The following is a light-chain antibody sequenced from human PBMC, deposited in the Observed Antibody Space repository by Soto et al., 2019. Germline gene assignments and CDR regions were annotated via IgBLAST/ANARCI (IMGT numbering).Light chain of an antibody. Sequence: QSVLTQPPSVSGAPGQRVTISCTGSSSNIGAGHDVHWYQQLPGTAPKLIIYGNSKRPSGVPDRFSGSKSGTSASLAITGLQAEDEADYYCQSYDSSLSGSNVVFGGGTKLTVL. CDR3: QSYDSSLSGSNVV. CDR1: SSNIGAGHD. J-gene: IGLJ2*01. CDR2: GNS. V-gene: IGLV1-40*01.